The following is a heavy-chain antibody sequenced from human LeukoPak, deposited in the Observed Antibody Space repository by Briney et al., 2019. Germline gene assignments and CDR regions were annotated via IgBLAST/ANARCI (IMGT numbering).Heavy chain of an antibody. CDR3: AKDDRAVAGTGYFDY. Sequence: GGSLRLSCAASGFTFSSYEMNWVRQAPGKGLEWVSYISSSGSTIYYADSVKGRFTISRDNAKNSLYLQMNSLRTEDTALYYCAKDDRAVAGTGYFDYWGQGTLVTVSS. CDR1: GFTFSSYE. CDR2: ISSSGSTI. J-gene: IGHJ4*02. V-gene: IGHV3-48*03. D-gene: IGHD6-19*01.